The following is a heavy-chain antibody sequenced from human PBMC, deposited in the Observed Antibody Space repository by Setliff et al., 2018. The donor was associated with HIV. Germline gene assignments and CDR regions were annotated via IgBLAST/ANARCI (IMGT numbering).Heavy chain of an antibody. CDR3: ARSYYDFWNGLPRSFDV. V-gene: IGHV4-39*07. D-gene: IGHD3-3*01. CDR1: GDSISSGTYY. J-gene: IGHJ3*01. Sequence: SETLSLTCSVSGDSISSGTYYWGWIRQPPGKGLEWIGSVSYSGSAFYNPSLKSRVSISVDTSRNQFSLNLTSLTTADTAMYYCARSYYDFWNGLPRSFDVWGQGTMVTVSS. CDR2: VSYSGSA.